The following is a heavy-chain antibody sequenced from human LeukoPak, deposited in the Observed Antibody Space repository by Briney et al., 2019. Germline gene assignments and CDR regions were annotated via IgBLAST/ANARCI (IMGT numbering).Heavy chain of an antibody. V-gene: IGHV3-11*06. CDR3: ASRGSSSWRFDY. J-gene: IGHJ4*02. Sequence: PGGSLRLSCAASGFTFSDYYMSWIRRAPGKGLEWVSSISSSSSYIYYADSVKGRFTISRDNTKNSLYLQMNSLRAEDTAVYYCASRGSSSWRFDYWGQGTLVTVSS. CDR2: ISSSSSYI. D-gene: IGHD6-13*01. CDR1: GFTFSDYY.